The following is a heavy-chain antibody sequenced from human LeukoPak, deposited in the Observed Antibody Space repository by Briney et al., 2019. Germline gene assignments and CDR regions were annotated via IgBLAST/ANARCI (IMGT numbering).Heavy chain of an antibody. Sequence: GRSLRLSCAASGFTFSSYGMHWVRQAPGKGLEWVAVIWYDGSNKYYADSVKGRFTISRDNSKNTLYLQMNSLRAEDTAVYYCARDGGTAAAGHNWFDPWGQGTLVTVSS. V-gene: IGHV3-33*01. D-gene: IGHD6-13*01. CDR1: GFTFSSYG. J-gene: IGHJ5*02. CDR3: ARDGGTAAAGHNWFDP. CDR2: IWYDGSNK.